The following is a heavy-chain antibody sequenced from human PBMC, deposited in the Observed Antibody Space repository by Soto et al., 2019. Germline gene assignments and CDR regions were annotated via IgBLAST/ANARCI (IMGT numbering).Heavy chain of an antibody. CDR1: GFSLSTSGVA. V-gene: IGHV2-5*01. D-gene: IGHD3-22*01. Sequence: VSGPTLVNPTPTLTLTCTFSGFSLSTSGVAVGWIRQPPGKALEWLALIYWNDDKRYSPSLKSRLTITKDTSKKQVVLTMTNMDPVDTATYYCAHTYYYDNSAYLDYWGQGTLVTVSS. CDR3: AHTYYYDNSAYLDY. J-gene: IGHJ4*02. CDR2: IYWNDDK.